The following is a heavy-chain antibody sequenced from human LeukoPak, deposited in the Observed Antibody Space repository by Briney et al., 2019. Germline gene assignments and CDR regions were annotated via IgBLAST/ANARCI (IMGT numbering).Heavy chain of an antibody. CDR3: ARKLYDSSRYGQTYYFDY. D-gene: IGHD3-22*01. CDR1: GYTFTSYH. V-gene: IGHV1-8*01. CDR2: MNPNSGNT. J-gene: IGHJ4*02. Sequence: ASVKVSCKASGYTFTSYHFNWVRQATGQGLEWMGWMNPNSGNTGYAQKFQGRVTMTRNTSISTAYMDLRSLRSDDTAVYYCARKLYDSSRYGQTYYFDYWGQGTLVTVSS.